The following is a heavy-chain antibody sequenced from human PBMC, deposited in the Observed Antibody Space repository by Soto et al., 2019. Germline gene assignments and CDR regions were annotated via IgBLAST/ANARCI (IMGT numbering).Heavy chain of an antibody. D-gene: IGHD6-19*01. CDR3: AKDATRTSGWYYFDY. V-gene: IGHV3-23*01. J-gene: IGHJ4*02. Sequence: EVQLSESGGGLVHPGGSRRLSCAASGFNFHNLAMGWLRQAPGKGLEWVSVMSYSGDLTYYADSVKGRFTISRDNSKNTLYLQMDSLRADDTAVYYCAKDATRTSGWYYFDYWGQGALVTVSS. CDR2: MSYSGDLT. CDR1: GFNFHNLA.